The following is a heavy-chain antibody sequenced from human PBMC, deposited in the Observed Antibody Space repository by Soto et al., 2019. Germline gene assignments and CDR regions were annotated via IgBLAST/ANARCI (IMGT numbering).Heavy chain of an antibody. D-gene: IGHD6-6*01. CDR3: ARRGEAARWNNWFDP. J-gene: IGHJ5*02. CDR1: GGSFSGYY. Sequence: QVQLQQWGAGLLKPSETLSLTCAVYGGSFSGYYWSWIRQPPGKGLEWIGEINHSGSTNYNPSLNTRVTKSVDTSKNQFSLKLSSVTAADTAVYYCARRGEAARWNNWFDPWGQGTLVTVSS. V-gene: IGHV4-34*01. CDR2: INHSGST.